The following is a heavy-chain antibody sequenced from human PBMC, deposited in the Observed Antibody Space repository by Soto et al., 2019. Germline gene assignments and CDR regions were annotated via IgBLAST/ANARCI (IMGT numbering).Heavy chain of an antibody. Sequence: SETLSLTCAVYGGSFSGYYWSWIRQPPGKGLEWIGEINHSGSTNYNPSLKSRVTISVDTSKNQFSLKLSSVTAADTAVYYCARLRFLEWLSRGYYYYYGMDVRGQGTTVTVSS. CDR3: ARLRFLEWLSRGYYYYYGMDV. CDR2: INHSGST. J-gene: IGHJ6*02. D-gene: IGHD3-3*01. CDR1: GGSFSGYY. V-gene: IGHV4-34*01.